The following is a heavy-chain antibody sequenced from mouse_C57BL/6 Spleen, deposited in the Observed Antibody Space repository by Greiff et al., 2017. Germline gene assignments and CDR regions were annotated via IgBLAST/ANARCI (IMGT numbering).Heavy chain of an antibody. Sequence: EVKLMESGGGLVQPGGSLKLSCAASGIDFSRYWMSWVRRAPGKGLEWIGEINPDSSTINYAPSLKDKFIISRDNAKNTLYLQMSKVRSEDTALYYCARQHYGSSRGYFDVWGTGTTVTVSS. CDR3: ARQHYGSSRGYFDV. V-gene: IGHV4-1*01. J-gene: IGHJ1*03. D-gene: IGHD1-1*01. CDR2: INPDSSTI. CDR1: GIDFSRYW.